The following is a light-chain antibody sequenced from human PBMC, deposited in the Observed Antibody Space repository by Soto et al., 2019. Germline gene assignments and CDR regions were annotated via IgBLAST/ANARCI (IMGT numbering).Light chain of an antibody. V-gene: IGKV1-27*01. CDR3: QKHNIAPLT. J-gene: IGKJ4*01. CDR2: AAS. CDR1: EGISNY. Sequence: DIQMTQSPSSLSASVGDRVTITCRASEGISNYLAWYQQKPGKVPKVLIYAASTLQSGVPSRFSGSGSWTDFTLTISSLHPEDVATYYGQKHNIAPLTCGGGNKVEIK.